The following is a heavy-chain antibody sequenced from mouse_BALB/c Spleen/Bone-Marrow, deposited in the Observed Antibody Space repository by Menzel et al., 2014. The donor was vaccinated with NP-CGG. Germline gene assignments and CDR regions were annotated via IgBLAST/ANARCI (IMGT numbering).Heavy chain of an antibody. CDR1: GFNIKDTY. CDR2: IDPANGNT. J-gene: IGHJ1*01. CDR3: ARGGTTATWYFDV. V-gene: IGHV14-3*02. Sequence: EVQLQQSGAELVKPGASVKLSCTAPGFNIKDTYMHWVKQRPEQGLEWIGRIDPANGNTKYDPKFQGKATITADTSSNTAYLQLSSLTSEDTAVYYCARGGTTATWYFDVWGAGTTVTVSS. D-gene: IGHD1-2*01.